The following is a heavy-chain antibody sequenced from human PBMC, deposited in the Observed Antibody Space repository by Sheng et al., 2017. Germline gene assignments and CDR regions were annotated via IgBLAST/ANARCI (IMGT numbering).Heavy chain of an antibody. Sequence: QVQLQESGPGLVKPSETLSLTCTVSGYSISSGYYWGWIRQPPGKGLEWIGSIYHSGSTYYNPSLKSRVTISVDTSKNQFSLKLSSVTAADTAVYYCARDQDYYGSGSYPWGQGNAGH. D-gene: IGHD3-10*01. V-gene: IGHV4-38-2*02. CDR3: ARDQDYYGSGSYP. CDR2: IYHSGST. CDR1: GYSISSGYY. J-gene: IGHJ5*02.